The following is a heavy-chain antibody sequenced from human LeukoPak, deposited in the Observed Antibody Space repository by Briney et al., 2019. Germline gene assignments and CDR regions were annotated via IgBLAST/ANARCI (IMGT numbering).Heavy chain of an antibody. V-gene: IGHV3-43*02. CDR3: AKDIVNCGGDCHPYYFDY. D-gene: IGHD2-21*02. Sequence: GGSLRLSCAASGFTFDDYAMHWVRQAPGKGLEWVSLISGDGGSTYYADSAKGRFTISRDNSKNSLYLQMNSLRTEDTALYYCAKDIVNCGGDCHPYYFDYWGQGTLVTVSS. J-gene: IGHJ4*02. CDR2: ISGDGGST. CDR1: GFTFDDYA.